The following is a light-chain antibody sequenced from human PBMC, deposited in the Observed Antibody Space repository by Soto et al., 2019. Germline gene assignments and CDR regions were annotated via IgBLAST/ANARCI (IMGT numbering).Light chain of an antibody. V-gene: IGKV3-15*01. CDR1: QSVSSS. CDR3: QQYNNWPPLT. CDR2: GAS. J-gene: IGKJ4*01. Sequence: EVVMPQSPATLSVSPGERATLSCRARQSVSSSLAWYQQKPGQAPRLLIYGASTRATGIPARFSGSGSGTEFTLTISSLQSEDFAVYYCQQYNNWPPLTVGGGTKVEIK.